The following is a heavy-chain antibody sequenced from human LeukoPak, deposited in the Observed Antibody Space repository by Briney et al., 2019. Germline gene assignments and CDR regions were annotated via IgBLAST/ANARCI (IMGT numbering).Heavy chain of an antibody. CDR1: GFTFSSYG. CDR2: ISYDGSNK. CDR3: ATRLRDGAFVI. Sequence: QPGGSLRLSCAASGFTFSSYGMHWVRQAPGKGLEWVAVISYDGSNKYYADSVKGRFTISRDNSKNTLYLQMNSLRAEDTAVYYCATRLRDGAFVIWGQGTMVTVSS. V-gene: IGHV3-30*03. J-gene: IGHJ3*02. D-gene: IGHD5-24*01.